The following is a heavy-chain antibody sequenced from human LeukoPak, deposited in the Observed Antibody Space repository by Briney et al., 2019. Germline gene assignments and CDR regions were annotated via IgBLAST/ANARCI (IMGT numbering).Heavy chain of an antibody. J-gene: IGHJ4*02. Sequence: SETLSLTCTVSSYSISSGYYWGWIRQPPGKGPEWIGTIYHSGSTYYNPSLKSRVTISVDTSKNQFSLKLSSVTAADTAVYYCARDLLYSSGERGDWGQGTLVTVSS. D-gene: IGHD6-25*01. CDR2: IYHSGST. V-gene: IGHV4-38-2*02. CDR3: ARDLLYSSGERGD. CDR1: SYSISSGYY.